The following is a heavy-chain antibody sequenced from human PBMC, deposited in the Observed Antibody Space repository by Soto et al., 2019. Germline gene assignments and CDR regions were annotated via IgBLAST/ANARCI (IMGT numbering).Heavy chain of an antibody. J-gene: IGHJ4*02. CDR3: AKVSHDSNTDY. CDR1: GFTFSSYA. V-gene: IGHV3-23*01. D-gene: IGHD3-22*01. Sequence: GGSLRLSCAASGFTFSSYAMSWVRQAPWKGLEWVSSIGSTGKSIYYADSVKGRFTFSRDNSKDTLYLQMNSLTAGDTAVYYCAKVSHDSNTDYWGQGTLVTVSS. CDR2: IGSTGKSI.